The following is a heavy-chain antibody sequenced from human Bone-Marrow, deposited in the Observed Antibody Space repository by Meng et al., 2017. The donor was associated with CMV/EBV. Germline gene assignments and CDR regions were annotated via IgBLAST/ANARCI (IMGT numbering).Heavy chain of an antibody. CDR2: ISWNSGSI. CDR3: AKGSTMIVVVSTFDY. D-gene: IGHD3-22*01. Sequence: SLKISCAASGFTFSSYAMSWVRQAPGKGLEWVSGISWNSGSIGYADSVKGRFTISRDNAKNSLYLQMNSLRAEDTALYYCAKGSTMIVVVSTFDYWGQGTLVTVSS. V-gene: IGHV3-9*01. CDR1: GFTFSSYA. J-gene: IGHJ4*02.